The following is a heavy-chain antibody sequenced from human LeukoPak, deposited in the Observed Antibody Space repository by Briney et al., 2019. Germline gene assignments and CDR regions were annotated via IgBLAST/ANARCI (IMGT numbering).Heavy chain of an antibody. V-gene: IGHV4-30-2*01. CDR3: ASYCSGGSCYPNDAIDI. D-gene: IGHD2-15*01. Sequence: PSQTLSLTCAVSGGSISSGGYSWSWIRQQPGKGLEWIGYIYHSGSTYYNPSLKSRVTISVDRSKNQFSLKLSSVTAADTAVYYCASYCSGGSCYPNDAIDIWGQGTMVTVSS. CDR1: GGSISSGGYS. J-gene: IGHJ3*02. CDR2: IYHSGST.